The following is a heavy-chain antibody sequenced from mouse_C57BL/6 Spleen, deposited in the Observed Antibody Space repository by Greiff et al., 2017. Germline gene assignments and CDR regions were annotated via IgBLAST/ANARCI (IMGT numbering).Heavy chain of an antibody. V-gene: IGHV14-4*01. J-gene: IGHJ2*01. D-gene: IGHD1-1*01. CDR1: GFNIQDDY. CDR2: IDPENGDT. Sequence: VQLQQSGAELVRPGASVMLSCTASGFNIQDDYMLWVKQRPEPGLEWIGRIDPENGDTEYASKVQGKATITSDTSSNTAYLQLSRLTSEDTAVYYCTTLLYYYGISYWGQGTTLTVSS. CDR3: TTLLYYYGISY.